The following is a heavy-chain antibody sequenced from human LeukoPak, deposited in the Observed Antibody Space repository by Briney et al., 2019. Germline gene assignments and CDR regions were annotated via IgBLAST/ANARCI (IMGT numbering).Heavy chain of an antibody. CDR2: ISGSGGST. V-gene: IGHV3-23*01. D-gene: IGHD3-22*01. CDR3: AKAVYYYDSSGYYYFDY. J-gene: IGHJ4*02. CDR1: GFTFSSYA. Sequence: GGSLRLSCAACGFTFSSYAMSWVRQAPGKGLEWVSAISGSGGSTYYADSVKGRFTISRDNSKNTLYLQMNSLRAEDTAVYYCAKAVYYYDSSGYYYFDYWGQGTLVTVSS.